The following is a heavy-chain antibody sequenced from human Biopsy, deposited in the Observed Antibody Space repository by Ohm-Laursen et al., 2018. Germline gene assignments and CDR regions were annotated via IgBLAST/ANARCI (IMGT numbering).Heavy chain of an antibody. Sequence: ASVKVSCNASGGIFSRYVMSWVRQAPGQGLEWMGRIIPLLGITNYAERFQGRVTISVDRSTNTAYMELSSLKSEDTAVYYCAREYPEGDVWGQGTSVTVSS. V-gene: IGHV1-69*04. CDR2: IIPLLGIT. J-gene: IGHJ6*02. D-gene: IGHD2-2*02. CDR1: GGIFSRYV. CDR3: AREYPEGDV.